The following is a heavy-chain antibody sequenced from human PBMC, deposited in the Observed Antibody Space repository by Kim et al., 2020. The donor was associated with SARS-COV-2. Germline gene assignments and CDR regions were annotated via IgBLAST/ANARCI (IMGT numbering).Heavy chain of an antibody. V-gene: IGHV4-34*01. CDR2: INHSGST. Sequence: SETLSLTCAVYGGSFSGYYWSWIRQPPGKGLEWIGEINHSGSTNYNPSLKSRVTISVDTSKNQFSLKLSSVTAADTAVYYCARGRGITMVRGYQNPIFDYWGQGTLVTVSS. CDR3: ARGRGITMVRGYQNPIFDY. D-gene: IGHD3-10*01. CDR1: GGSFSGYY. J-gene: IGHJ4*02.